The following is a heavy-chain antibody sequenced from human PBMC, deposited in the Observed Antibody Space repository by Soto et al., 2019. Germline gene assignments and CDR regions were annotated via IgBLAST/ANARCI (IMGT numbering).Heavy chain of an antibody. D-gene: IGHD1-26*01. Sequence: QVQLVESGGGVVQPGRSLRLSCAASGFTFSSYGMHWVRQAPGKGLEWVAGISYDGSNKYYADSVKGRFTISRDNSKNTLYLQMNSLRAEDTAVYYCAKDARGPGTIVGAIGVFDYWGQGTLVTVSS. CDR3: AKDARGPGTIVGAIGVFDY. CDR2: ISYDGSNK. CDR1: GFTFSSYG. J-gene: IGHJ4*02. V-gene: IGHV3-30*18.